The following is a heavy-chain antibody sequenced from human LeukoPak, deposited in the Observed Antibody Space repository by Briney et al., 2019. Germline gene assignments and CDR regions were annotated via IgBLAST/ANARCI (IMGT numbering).Heavy chain of an antibody. CDR3: ARGHVYGDFPH. CDR2: IIPIFGTA. CDR1: GGTLSSYA. J-gene: IGHJ1*01. D-gene: IGHD4-17*01. V-gene: IGHV1-69*13. Sequence: ASVKVSCKASGGTLSSYAISWVRQAPGQGLEWMGGIIPIFGTANYAQKFQGRVTITADESTSTAYMELSSLRSEDTAVYYCARGHVYGDFPHWGQGTLVTVSS.